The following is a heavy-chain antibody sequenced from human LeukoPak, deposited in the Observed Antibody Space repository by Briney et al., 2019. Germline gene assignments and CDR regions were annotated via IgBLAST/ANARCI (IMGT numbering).Heavy chain of an antibody. D-gene: IGHD6-19*01. CDR2: ISYDGSNK. CDR3: AKDGHGNGWSRFYYFDY. V-gene: IGHV3-30*18. J-gene: IGHJ4*02. CDR1: GFTFSSYG. Sequence: GGSLRLSCAASGFTFSSYGMHWVRQAPGKGLEWVAVISYDGSNKLYADSVKGRFTISRDNSKNTLFVQMNSLRAEDTAVHYCAKDGHGNGWSRFYYFDYWGQGTLVTVSS.